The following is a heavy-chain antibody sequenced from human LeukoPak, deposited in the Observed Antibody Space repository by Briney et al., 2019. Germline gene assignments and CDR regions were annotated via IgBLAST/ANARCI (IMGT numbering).Heavy chain of an antibody. Sequence: GGSLSLSCAPSGLTFSSLAMRWVRQPPGKGLEWVSSISISGEKTYYADSVKGRFTISRDTSRNTLYLQMHSLRAEDTAVYYCASLISTSSSRFSDYWGQGTLVTASS. CDR2: ISISGEKT. J-gene: IGHJ4*02. D-gene: IGHD6-6*01. CDR3: ASLISTSSSRFSDY. CDR1: GLTFSSLA. V-gene: IGHV3-23*01.